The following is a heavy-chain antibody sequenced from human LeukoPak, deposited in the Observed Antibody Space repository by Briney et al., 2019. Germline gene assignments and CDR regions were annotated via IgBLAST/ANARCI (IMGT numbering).Heavy chain of an antibody. V-gene: IGHV4-59*01. D-gene: IGHD1-1*01. Sequence: SETLSLTCTVSGGSISSYYWSWIRQPPGKGLEWIGYIYYSGSTNYNPSLKSRATISVDTSKNQFSLKLSSVTAADTAVYYCARDRPWTSDYYYMDVWGKGTTVTVSS. CDR1: GGSISSYY. J-gene: IGHJ6*03. CDR2: IYYSGST. CDR3: ARDRPWTSDYYYMDV.